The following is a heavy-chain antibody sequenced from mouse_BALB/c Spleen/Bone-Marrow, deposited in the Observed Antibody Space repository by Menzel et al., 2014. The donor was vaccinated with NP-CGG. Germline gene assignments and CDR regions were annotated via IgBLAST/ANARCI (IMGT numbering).Heavy chain of an antibody. D-gene: IGHD1-1*01. V-gene: IGHV14-3*02. CDR2: IDPANGNT. Sequence: DVKLQQSGAELVKPGASVKLSCTASGFNIKDTYMHWVKQRPEQGLEWIGRIDPANGNTKYDPKFQGKATITAYTSSNTAYLQPSSLTSEDTAVYYCASYYYGSSLFAYWGQGTLVPVSA. J-gene: IGHJ3*01. CDR3: ASYYYGSSLFAY. CDR1: GFNIKDTY.